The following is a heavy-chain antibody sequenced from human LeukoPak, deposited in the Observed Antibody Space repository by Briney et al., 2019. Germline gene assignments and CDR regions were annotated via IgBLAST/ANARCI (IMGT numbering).Heavy chain of an antibody. Sequence: GGSLRLSCAASGSTFSGSAMHWVRQASGKGLEWVGRIRSKANSYATAYAASVKGRFTISRDDSKNTAYLQMNSLKTEDTAVYYCTRETYGDYVRTGYYYYMDVWGKGTTVTVSS. CDR2: IRSKANSYAT. CDR3: TRETYGDYVRTGYYYYMDV. D-gene: IGHD4-17*01. CDR1: GSTFSGSA. V-gene: IGHV3-73*01. J-gene: IGHJ6*03.